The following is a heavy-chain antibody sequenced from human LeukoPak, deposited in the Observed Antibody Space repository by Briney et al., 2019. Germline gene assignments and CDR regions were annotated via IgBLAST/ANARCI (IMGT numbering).Heavy chain of an antibody. V-gene: IGHV3-53*01. Sequence: GGSLRLSCAASGFTVSSNHMSWVRQAPGKGLKWVSIIYSGGTTYYADSVKGRFTISRDNSKNTLYLQMNTLRAGDTAVYYCARDADYGGSPDAFDVWGRGTVVTVSS. J-gene: IGHJ3*01. CDR3: ARDADYGGSPDAFDV. CDR1: GFTVSSNH. CDR2: IYSGGTT. D-gene: IGHD4-23*01.